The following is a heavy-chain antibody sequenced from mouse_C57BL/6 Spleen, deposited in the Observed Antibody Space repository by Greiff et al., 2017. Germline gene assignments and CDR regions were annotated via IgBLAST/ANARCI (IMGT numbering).Heavy chain of an antibody. Sequence: VHVKQSGPELVKPGASVKISCKASGYSFTDYNMNWVKQSNGKSLEWIGVINPNYGTTSYNQKFKGKATLTVDQSSSTAYMQLNSLTSEDSAVYYCARVYYYGSSYDWYFDVWGTGTTVTVSS. D-gene: IGHD1-1*01. J-gene: IGHJ1*03. V-gene: IGHV1-39*01. CDR3: ARVYYYGSSYDWYFDV. CDR2: INPNYGTT. CDR1: GYSFTDYN.